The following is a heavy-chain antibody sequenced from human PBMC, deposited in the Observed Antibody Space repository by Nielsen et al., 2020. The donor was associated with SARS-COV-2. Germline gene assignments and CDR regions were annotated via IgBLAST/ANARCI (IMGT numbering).Heavy chain of an antibody. Sequence: GESLKISCAASGSIFSSYAMHWVRQAPGKGLEWVAVISYDGSNEYYADSVKGRFTISRDNSKSTLCLQMNRLRPEDTALYYCAKNYYGLLTGRYFLDYWGQGTLVTVSS. CDR1: GSIFSSYA. J-gene: IGHJ4*02. CDR3: AKNYYGLLTGRYFLDY. V-gene: IGHV3-30*18. D-gene: IGHD3-22*01. CDR2: ISYDGSNE.